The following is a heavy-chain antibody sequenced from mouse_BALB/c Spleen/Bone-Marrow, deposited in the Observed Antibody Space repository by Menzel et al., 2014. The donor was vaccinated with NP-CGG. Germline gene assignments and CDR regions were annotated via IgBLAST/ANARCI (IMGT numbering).Heavy chain of an antibody. D-gene: IGHD1-1*01. CDR2: IHPSDSET. V-gene: IGHV1-61*01. CDR3: AREREIATVVAGDWYFDV. J-gene: IGHJ1*01. CDR1: GYSFTSYW. Sequence: QVQLQQSGAELVRPGASVKLSCKASGYSFTSYWMNWVKQRPGQGLEWIGMIHPSDSETRLNQKFKDKATLTVDKSSSSAYMQLSSPTSEDSAVYYCAREREIATVVAGDWYFDVWGAGTTVTVSS.